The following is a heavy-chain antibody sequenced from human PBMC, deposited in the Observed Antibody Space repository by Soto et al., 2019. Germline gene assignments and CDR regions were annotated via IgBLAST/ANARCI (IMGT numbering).Heavy chain of an antibody. CDR2: SSATGAGT. J-gene: IGHJ4*02. CDR3: AKDRRAGGNYGFYSDF. CDR1: GFTFSSYG. D-gene: IGHD1-7*01. Sequence: EMQLLESGGGLVQLGGSLRLSCAASGFTFSSYGMTWVRQAPGKGLEWVSFSSATGAGTYFADSVKGRFTISRDNSKNTLYLQMSSLRADDTAVYYCAKDRRAGGNYGFYSDFWGQGALVIVSS. V-gene: IGHV3-23*01.